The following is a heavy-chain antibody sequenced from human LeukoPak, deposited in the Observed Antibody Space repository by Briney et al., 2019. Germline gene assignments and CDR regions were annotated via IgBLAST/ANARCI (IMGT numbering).Heavy chain of an antibody. Sequence: PGGSQRLSCAASGFTFSNYWMSWVRQAPGKGLECLANIKEDGSEKKYVDFVKGRFTISRDNAKNSLYLQMDSLGPEDTAVYYCARDPYSGNYGTYYYYYMDVWGKGTTVTISS. V-gene: IGHV3-7*01. J-gene: IGHJ6*03. CDR2: IKEDGSEK. D-gene: IGHD1-26*01. CDR3: ARDPYSGNYGTYYYYYMDV. CDR1: GFTFSNYW.